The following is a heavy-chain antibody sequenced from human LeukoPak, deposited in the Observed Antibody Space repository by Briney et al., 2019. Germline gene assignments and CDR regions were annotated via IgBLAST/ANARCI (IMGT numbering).Heavy chain of an antibody. CDR2: IYHSGST. V-gene: IGHV4-4*02. CDR1: GGSISSSNW. D-gene: IGHD3-22*01. J-gene: IGHJ6*02. Sequence: SETLCLTCAVSGGSISSSNWWSWVRQPPGKGPEWIGEIYHSGSTNYNPSLKSRVTISVDKSKNQFSLKLSSVTAADTAVYYCARGPYYYDSSGYYIPYYGMDVWGQGATVTVSS. CDR3: ARGPYYYDSSGYYIPYYGMDV.